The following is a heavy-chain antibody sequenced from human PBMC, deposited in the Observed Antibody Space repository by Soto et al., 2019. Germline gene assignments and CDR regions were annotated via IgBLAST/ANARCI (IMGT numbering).Heavy chain of an antibody. Sequence: ASVKVSCKVSGYTLTELSMHWVRQAPGKGLEWMGGFDPEDGETIYAQKFQGRVTMTEDTSTDTAYMELSRLRSDDTAVYYCARSINSSSWYLPPALDPWGQGTLVTVSS. J-gene: IGHJ5*02. V-gene: IGHV1-24*01. CDR3: ARSINSSSWYLPPALDP. CDR2: FDPEDGET. D-gene: IGHD6-13*01. CDR1: GYTLTELS.